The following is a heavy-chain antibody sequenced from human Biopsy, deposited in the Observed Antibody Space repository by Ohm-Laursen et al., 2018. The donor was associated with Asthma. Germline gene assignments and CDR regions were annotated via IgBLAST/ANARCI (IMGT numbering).Heavy chain of an antibody. CDR3: ARTFHFWSPYHAEHYQL. D-gene: IGHD3-3*02. CDR2: IKHDGTEK. V-gene: IGHV3-7*01. J-gene: IGHJ1*01. CDR1: GFTFGDYW. Sequence: SLRLSCSAPGFTFGDYWMSWVRQVPGKGLEWVANIKHDGTEKNHVDSLKGRFTISRDNAKNSLYLQMNSLRAEDTAVYYCARTFHFWSPYHAEHYQLWGQGTLDTVPS.